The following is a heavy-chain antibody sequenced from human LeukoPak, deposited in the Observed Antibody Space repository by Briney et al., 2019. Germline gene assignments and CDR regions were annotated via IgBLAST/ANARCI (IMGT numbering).Heavy chain of an antibody. CDR2: TYYRSKWYY. Sequence: SQTLSLTCAISEYSVSSNSAAWNWIRQSPSRGLEWLGRTYYRSKWYYDYAVFVKSRRTIHPDTSNNQFSLQLNSVTPEDTAVYYCARDRYYDFWSGQNRSFDYWGQGTLVTVSS. CDR3: ARDRYYDFWSGQNRSFDY. CDR1: EYSVSSNSAA. V-gene: IGHV6-1*01. J-gene: IGHJ4*02. D-gene: IGHD3-3*01.